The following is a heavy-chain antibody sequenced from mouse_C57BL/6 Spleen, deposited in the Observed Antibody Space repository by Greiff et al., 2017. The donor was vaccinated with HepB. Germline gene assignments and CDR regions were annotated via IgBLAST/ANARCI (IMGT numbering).Heavy chain of an antibody. D-gene: IGHD1-1*01. Sequence: DVMLVESGGGLVKPGGSLKLSCAASGFTFSSYAMSWVRQTPEKRLEWVATISDGGSYTYYPDNVKGRFTISRDNAKNNLYLQMSHLKSEDTAMYYCAREGPITTVVAQHWYFDVWGTGTTLTVSS. CDR2: ISDGGSYT. J-gene: IGHJ1*03. CDR3: AREGPITTVVAQHWYFDV. CDR1: GFTFSSYA. V-gene: IGHV5-4*01.